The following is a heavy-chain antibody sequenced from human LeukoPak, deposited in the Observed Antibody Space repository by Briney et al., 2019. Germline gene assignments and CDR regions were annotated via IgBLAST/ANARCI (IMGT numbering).Heavy chain of an antibody. CDR2: ISPYTGDT. J-gene: IGHJ2*01. D-gene: IGHD3-3*01. CDR1: GYTFTAYG. CDR3: GRDQGSRHYPRYFDL. Sequence: ASVKVSCKASGYTFTAYGTSWLRQAPGQRPEWLAWISPYTGDTKYAEALGGRLTVTRDTSTTTVFMQLRSLRSDDTALYFCGRDQGSRHYPRYFDLWGRGTLVTVAS. V-gene: IGHV1-18*01.